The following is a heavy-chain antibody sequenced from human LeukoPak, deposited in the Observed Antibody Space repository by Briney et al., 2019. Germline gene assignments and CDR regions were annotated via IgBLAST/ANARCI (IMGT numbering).Heavy chain of an antibody. V-gene: IGHV3-9*01. CDR1: GFTFDDYA. CDR2: ISWNSGSI. CDR3: ARGEVDYGDYEYYFDY. D-gene: IGHD4-17*01. J-gene: IGHJ4*02. Sequence: GGSLRLSCAASGFTFDDYAMHWVRQAPGKGLEWVSGISWNSGSIGYADSVKGRFTISRDNAKNSLYLQMNSLRAEDTALYYCARGEVDYGDYEYYFDYWGQGTLVTVSS.